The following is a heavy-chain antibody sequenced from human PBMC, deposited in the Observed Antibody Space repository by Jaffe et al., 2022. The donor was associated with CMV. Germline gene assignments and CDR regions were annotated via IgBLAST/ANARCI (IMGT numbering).Heavy chain of an antibody. Sequence: QVQLVQSGAEVKKPGSSVKVSCKASGGTFSSYAISWVRQAPGQGLEWMGRIIPILGIANYAQKFQGRVTITADKSTSTAYMELSSLRSEDTAVYYCARVLAFGGVIVKGYYYYMDVWGKGTTVTVSS. V-gene: IGHV1-69*09. CDR2: IIPILGIA. D-gene: IGHD3-16*02. CDR1: GGTFSSYA. CDR3: ARVLAFGGVIVKGYYYYMDV. J-gene: IGHJ6*03.